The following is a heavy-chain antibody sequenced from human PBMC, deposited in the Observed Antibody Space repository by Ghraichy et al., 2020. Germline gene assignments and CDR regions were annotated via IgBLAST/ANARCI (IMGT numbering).Heavy chain of an antibody. CDR1: GFTFSSFA. CDR2: ISDSGSNT. Sequence: GGSLRLSCAASGFTFSSFAMSWVRQDPGKGLEWVSVISDSGSNTYYTDSVKGRFTISRDNSKNTLYLQMNSLRAEDTAVYYCADTAYDHWGQGTLVTVSS. V-gene: IGHV3-23*01. D-gene: IGHD4-17*01. J-gene: IGHJ4*02. CDR3: ADTAYDH.